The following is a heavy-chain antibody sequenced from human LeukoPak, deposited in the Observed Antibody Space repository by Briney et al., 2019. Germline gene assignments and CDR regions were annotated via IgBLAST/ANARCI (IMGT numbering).Heavy chain of an antibody. V-gene: IGHV3-48*03. CDR2: ISSSGNTK. D-gene: IGHD2-2*01. J-gene: IGHJ4*02. CDR1: GFTFSTYT. CDR3: ARATGILAAMSYLHY. Sequence: GGSLRLSCAASGFTFSTYTMNWVRQAPGKGLEWLSYISSSGNTKHYADSVKGRFTISRDNAKNSLYLQMNNLSAEDTAVYYCARATGILAAMSYLHYWGQGTLVTVSS.